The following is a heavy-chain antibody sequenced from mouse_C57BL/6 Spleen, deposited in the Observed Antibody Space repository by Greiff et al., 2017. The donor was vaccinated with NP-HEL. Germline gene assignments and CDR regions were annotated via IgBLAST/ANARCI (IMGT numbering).Heavy chain of an antibody. J-gene: IGHJ4*01. CDR3: ARRDTTVVGAMDY. Sequence: VQLQESGPELVKPGASVKISCKASGYTFTDYYINWVKQRPGQGLEWIGWIFPGSGSTYYNEKFKGKATLTVDKSSSTAYMLLSSLTSEDSAVYFCARRDTTVVGAMDYWGQGTSVTVSS. D-gene: IGHD1-1*01. CDR2: IFPGSGST. V-gene: IGHV1-75*01. CDR1: GYTFTDYY.